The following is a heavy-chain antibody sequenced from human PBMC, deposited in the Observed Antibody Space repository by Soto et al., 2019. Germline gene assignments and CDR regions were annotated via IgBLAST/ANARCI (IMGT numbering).Heavy chain of an antibody. CDR1: GFTFSSYG. CDR2: IWYDGSNK. V-gene: IGHV3-33*01. J-gene: IGHJ5*02. CDR3: ARGRVNTVTTWGWFDP. Sequence: QVQLVESGGGVVQPGRSLRLSCAASGFTFSSYGMHWVRQAPGKGLEWVAVIWYDGSNKYYADSVKGRFTISRDNSKNTLYLQMNSLRAEDTAVYYCARGRVNTVTTWGWFDPWGQGTLVTVSS. D-gene: IGHD4-17*01.